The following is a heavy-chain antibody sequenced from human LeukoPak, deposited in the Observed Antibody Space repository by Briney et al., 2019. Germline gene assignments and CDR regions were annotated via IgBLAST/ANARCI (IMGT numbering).Heavy chain of an antibody. J-gene: IGHJ4*02. V-gene: IGHV4-39*07. CDR1: GGSISSSSYY. CDR2: IYYGGST. CDR3: ARDRDYYDSSGYNDY. Sequence: SETLSLTCTVSGGSISSSSYYWGWIRQPPGKGLEWIGSIYYGGSTYYNPSLKSRVTISVDTSKNQFSLKLGSVTAADTAVYYCARDRDYYDSSGYNDYWGQGTLVTVSS. D-gene: IGHD3-22*01.